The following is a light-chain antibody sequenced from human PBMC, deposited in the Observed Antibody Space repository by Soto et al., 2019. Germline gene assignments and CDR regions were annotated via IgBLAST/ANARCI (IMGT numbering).Light chain of an antibody. V-gene: IGKV3-15*01. Sequence: VRTQSRATLSMAPGERVTFSCRASQSVTTNLAWYQQKPGQAPRLLIYGASTRATGIPARSSGSGSGTEFTLTISSLQSEDFAVYYCQQYNNWPATFGQGTKVDI. CDR1: QSVTTN. CDR3: QQYNNWPAT. J-gene: IGKJ1*01. CDR2: GAS.